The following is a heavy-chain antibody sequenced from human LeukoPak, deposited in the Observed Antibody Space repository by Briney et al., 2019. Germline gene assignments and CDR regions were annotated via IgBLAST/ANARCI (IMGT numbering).Heavy chain of an antibody. Sequence: PGGSLRLSCAASGFTFSSYAMSWVRQAPGKGLEWVSAISGSGGSTYYADSVKGRFTISRDNSKNTLYLQMNSLRAEDTAAYYCAKGGAGLDYDFWSGYSYAFDIWGQGTMVTVSS. CDR1: GFTFSSYA. CDR2: ISGSGGST. CDR3: AKGGAGLDYDFWSGYSYAFDI. V-gene: IGHV3-23*01. D-gene: IGHD3-3*01. J-gene: IGHJ3*02.